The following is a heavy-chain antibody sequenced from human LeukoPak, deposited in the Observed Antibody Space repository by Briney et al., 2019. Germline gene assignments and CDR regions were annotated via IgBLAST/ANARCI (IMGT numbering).Heavy chain of an antibody. J-gene: IGHJ4*02. CDR2: IRGTTSLI. Sequence: GGSLRLSCAASGFAHNTCDMHWVRQAPRKGLEWVSYIRGTTSLIYYADPVKGRFTISRDNTKDSLYLHMNSLRSGDTSVYSCASVVGYYSYWGQGTLVTVST. CDR3: ASVVGYYSY. V-gene: IGHV3-21*01. D-gene: IGHD3-22*01. CDR1: GFAHNTCD.